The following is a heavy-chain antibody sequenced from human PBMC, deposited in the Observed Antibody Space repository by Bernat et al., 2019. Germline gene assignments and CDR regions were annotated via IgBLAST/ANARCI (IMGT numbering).Heavy chain of an antibody. J-gene: IGHJ4*02. V-gene: IGHV3-15*07. Sequence: EVQLVESGGGLVKPGGSLRLSCAASGFSFSNAWMNWVRQAPGKGLEWVGRIKSKTDGGTTDYAAPVKDRFTISRDDSKNTLYLQMNSLKIEDTAVYYCTTDGIAVAGTGFGYWGQGTLVTVSS. CDR2: IKSKTDGGTT. CDR1: GFSFSNAW. CDR3: TTDGIAVAGTGFGY. D-gene: IGHD6-19*01.